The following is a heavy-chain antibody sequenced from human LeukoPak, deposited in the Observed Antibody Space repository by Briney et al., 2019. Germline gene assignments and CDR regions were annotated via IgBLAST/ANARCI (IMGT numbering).Heavy chain of an antibody. CDR3: AREEIAVGGPPPRWFDS. D-gene: IGHD6-19*01. CDR2: INPKTGDT. CDR1: GYTFSDYY. J-gene: IGHJ5*01. V-gene: IGHV1-2*02. Sequence: GASVKVSCKASGYTFSDYYIHWVRQAPGQGLQWMGWINPKTGDTNYPQKSQGRVTMTRDTSTSTAYMELSRLRSDDTAVYYCAREEIAVGGPPPRWFDSWGQGTLVTVSS.